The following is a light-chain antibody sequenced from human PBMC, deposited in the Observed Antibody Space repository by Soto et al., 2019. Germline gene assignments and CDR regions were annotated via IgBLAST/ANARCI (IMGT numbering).Light chain of an antibody. J-gene: IGKJ4*01. CDR2: AAA. V-gene: IGKV1-39*01. Sequence: DIQMNQSPSSLSASVGDRVTITCRASQGISSYLNWYQQKPGKAPKVLIYAAASLQSGVPSRFRGSGSWADLTLTISSLQPEDLATYYCQQTYSAPASTFGGGTNGAIK. CDR3: QQTYSAPAST. CDR1: QGISSY.